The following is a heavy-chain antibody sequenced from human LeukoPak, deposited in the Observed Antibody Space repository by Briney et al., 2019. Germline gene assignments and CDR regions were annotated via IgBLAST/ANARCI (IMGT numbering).Heavy chain of an antibody. D-gene: IGHD3-22*01. J-gene: IGHJ4*02. V-gene: IGHV4-59*12. CDR2: IYYSGST. Sequence: SETLSLTCTVSGCSISSYYWSWIRQPPGKGLEGIGYIYYSGSTNYNPSLKSRVTISVDTSKNKFSLKLSSVTAADTTGHIFARDDYSGSSGYSDHGGQGPLVTVSS. CDR3: ARDDYSGSSGYSDH. CDR1: GCSISSYY.